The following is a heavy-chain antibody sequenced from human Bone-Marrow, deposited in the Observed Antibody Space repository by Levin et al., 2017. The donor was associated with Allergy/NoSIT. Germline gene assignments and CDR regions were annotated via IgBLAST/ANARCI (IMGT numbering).Heavy chain of an antibody. Sequence: ASVKVSCKASGYMLISYGLNWVRQAPGQGPAWMGGISVYSGKTNYAEKFQGRVTISTDTSTNTADMELRSLRSDDTAVYYCARDSYDSSGYDLGWFDPWGQGTLVIVSA. CDR2: ISVYSGKT. CDR3: ARDSYDSSGYDLGWFDP. CDR1: GYMLISYG. D-gene: IGHD3-22*01. V-gene: IGHV1-18*01. J-gene: IGHJ5*02.